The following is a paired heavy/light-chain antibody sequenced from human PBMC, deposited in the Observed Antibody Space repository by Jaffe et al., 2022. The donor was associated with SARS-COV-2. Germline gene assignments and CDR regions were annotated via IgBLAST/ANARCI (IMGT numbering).Light chain of an antibody. J-gene: IGKJ3*01. V-gene: IGKV3-20*01. CDR2: GVS. Sequence: EIVLTQSPGTLSLSPGERATLSCRASQSVTSNYLAWYQQKPGQAPRLLIYGVSSRATGIPDRFSGSGSGTDFTLTISRLEPEDFAVYYCQHYGISPHVFGPGTKVDIK. CDR1: QSVTSNY. CDR3: QHYGISPHV.
Heavy chain of an antibody. CDR3: ATDWGLTNCRCDAFDI. Sequence: DVQLVESGGGLVKPGGSLRLSCAASGFTFSKAWMTWVRQAPGKGLEWVGRIRSKTDGGTADYAAPVKGRFTISRDDSSNILYLQMNSLQTEDTAVYYCATDWGLTNCRCDAFDIWGPGTMVTVSS. CDR2: IRSKTDGGTA. J-gene: IGHJ3*02. CDR1: GFTFSKAW. V-gene: IGHV3-15*01. D-gene: IGHD1-1*01.